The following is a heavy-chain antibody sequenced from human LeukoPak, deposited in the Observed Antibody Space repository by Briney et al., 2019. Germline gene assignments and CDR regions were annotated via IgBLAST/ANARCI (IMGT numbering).Heavy chain of an antibody. V-gene: IGHV1-18*01. D-gene: IGHD1-26*01. CDR2: ISAYNGNT. J-gene: IGHJ4*02. CDR3: ARDLGLWELLDLAY. CDR1: GYTFTSYG. Sequence: GASVKVSCKASGYTFTSYGISWVRQAPGQGLEWMGWISAYNGNTNYAQKLQGRVTMTTDTSTSTAYMELRSLRSDDTAVYYCARDLGLWELLDLAYWGQGTLVTVSS.